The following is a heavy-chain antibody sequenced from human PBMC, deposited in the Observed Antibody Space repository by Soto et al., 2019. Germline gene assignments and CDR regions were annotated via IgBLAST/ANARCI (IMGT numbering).Heavy chain of an antibody. D-gene: IGHD5-12*01. CDR2: INTDGRST. V-gene: IGHV3-74*01. CDR3: ARGTSPWLWGN. J-gene: IGHJ4*02. CDR1: GFTFSDAW. Sequence: GGSLRLSCAASGFTFSDAWMHWVRQGPGKGLMWVSGINTDGRSTTYADSVKDRFTISRDNTKNTVYLQLNRLRAEDTAVYFCARGTSPWLWGNWGQGTPVTVSS.